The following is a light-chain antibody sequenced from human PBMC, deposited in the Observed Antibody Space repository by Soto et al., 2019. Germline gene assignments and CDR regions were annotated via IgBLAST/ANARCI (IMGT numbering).Light chain of an antibody. CDR1: SSNIGAGYD. Sequence: QSVLTQPPSVSGAPGQRVTISCTGSSSNIGAGYDVHWYQQLPGTAPKLLIYGNSNRPSGVPDRFSGYKSGTSASLAITGLQAEDEADYYCQSYDSSLSGVVFGGGTQLPVL. CDR3: QSYDSSLSGVV. CDR2: GNS. J-gene: IGLJ2*01. V-gene: IGLV1-40*01.